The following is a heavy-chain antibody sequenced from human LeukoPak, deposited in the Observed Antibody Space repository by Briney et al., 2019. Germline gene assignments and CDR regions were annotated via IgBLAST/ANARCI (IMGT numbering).Heavy chain of an antibody. CDR3: ARASHDYGDYGWFDP. CDR2: IKQDGSEK. J-gene: IGHJ5*02. CDR1: GFTFSSYW. V-gene: IGHV3-7*01. Sequence: GGSLRLSCAASGFTFSSYWMSWVRQAPGKGLEWVANIKQDGSEKYYVDSVKGRFTISRDNAKNSLYLQMNSLRAEDTAVYYCARASHDYGDYGWFDPWGQGTLVTVSS. D-gene: IGHD4-17*01.